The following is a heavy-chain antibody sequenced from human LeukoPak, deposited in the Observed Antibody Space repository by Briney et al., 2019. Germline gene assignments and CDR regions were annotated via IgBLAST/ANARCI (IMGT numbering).Heavy chain of an antibody. CDR2: INSDGSST. D-gene: IGHD3-3*01. CDR3: ARGGYYGSGRYYFDS. J-gene: IGHJ4*02. V-gene: IGHV3-74*01. CDR1: GFTFSSYW. Sequence: PGGSLRLSCAASGFTFSSYWMHWVRQAPGKGLVWVSRINSDGSSTSYADSVKGRFTISRDNAKNTLHLQMNSLRAEDTAVYYCARGGYYGSGRYYFDSWGQGTLVTVSS.